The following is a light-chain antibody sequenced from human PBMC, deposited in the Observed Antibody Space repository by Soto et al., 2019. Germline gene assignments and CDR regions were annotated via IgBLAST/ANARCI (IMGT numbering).Light chain of an antibody. CDR1: RSFASSY. V-gene: IGKV3-20*01. CDR2: AAS. J-gene: IGKJ2*01. CDR3: HHYDSSPPYT. Sequence: EIVLTQSPATLSLSPRERATLSCRASRSFASSYLAWYQHKPSQAPRLLIYAASSRATGIPDRFIGSGSGTDFTLTISRLEPDDSAVYYCHHYDSSPPYTFGQGTKLEIK.